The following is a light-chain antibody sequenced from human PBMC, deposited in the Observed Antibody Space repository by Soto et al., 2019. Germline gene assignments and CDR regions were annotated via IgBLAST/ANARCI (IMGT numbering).Light chain of an antibody. Sequence: QSVLTQPPSTSGTPGQRVTISCSGSSTNVGVNPVNWYQQFPGTAPRLLIYTNDQRPSGVPGRFSGSKSGTTASLDISGLQSDDEADYYCAAWDDSLYGLVFGGGTK. CDR3: AAWDDSLYGLV. J-gene: IGLJ2*01. CDR2: TND. V-gene: IGLV1-44*01. CDR1: STNVGVNP.